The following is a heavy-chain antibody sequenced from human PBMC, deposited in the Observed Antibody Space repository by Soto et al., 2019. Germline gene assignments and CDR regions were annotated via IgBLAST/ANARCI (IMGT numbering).Heavy chain of an antibody. CDR1: GYTFTSFY. CDR3: ARGGRVEKKNFNW. V-gene: IGHV1-46*01. D-gene: IGHD3-9*01. J-gene: IGHJ4*02. CDR2: INPSGGSS. Sequence: ASVKVSCKASGYTFTSFYMHWVRQAPGQGLEWMGLINPSGGSSSYAQEFQGRVTMTRDMSTSTVYMELSSLTSEDTAVYYCARGGRVEKKNFNWGGRGPPATFSS.